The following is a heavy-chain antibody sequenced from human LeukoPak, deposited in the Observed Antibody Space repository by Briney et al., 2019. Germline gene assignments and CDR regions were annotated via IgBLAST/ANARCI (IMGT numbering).Heavy chain of an antibody. CDR3: ARMAWEKKDY. V-gene: IGHV4-30-2*01. D-gene: IGHD1-26*01. CDR1: GGSISSGGYY. Sequence: SETLSLTCTVSGGSISSGGYYWSWIRQPPGKGLEWIGYIYHSGSTYYNPSLKSRVTISVDRSKNQFSLKLSSVTAADTAVYYCARMAWEKKDYWGQGTLVTVSS. J-gene: IGHJ4*02. CDR2: IYHSGST.